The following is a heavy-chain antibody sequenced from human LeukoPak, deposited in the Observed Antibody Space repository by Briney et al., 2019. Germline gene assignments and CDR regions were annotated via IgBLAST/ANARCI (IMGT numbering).Heavy chain of an antibody. CDR1: GVSISSYY. J-gene: IGHJ3*02. CDR2: IYYSGST. CDR3: ARGMSSGWYDRYAFDI. D-gene: IGHD6-19*01. V-gene: IGHV4-59*07. Sequence: ASDTLSLTCTVSGVSISSYYWSWIRQPPGKGLEWIGYIYYSGSTNYNPSLKSRVTISVDTSKNQFSLKLSSVTAADTAVYYCARGMSSGWYDRYAFDIWGQGTMVTVSS.